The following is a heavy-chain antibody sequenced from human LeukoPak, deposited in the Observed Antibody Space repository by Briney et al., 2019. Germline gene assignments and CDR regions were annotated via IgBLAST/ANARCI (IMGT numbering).Heavy chain of an antibody. V-gene: IGHV4-59*08. D-gene: IGHD6-6*01. Sequence: ATRSPTSTACGAFSSNDICRGLRAPPERGRGGFGYVYYTGSTNDNPSIKSRVTMFADKSKNQFSRRQYSVTDADTAVYYGAGHFAYTSSSYFDYWGQGSLVTVSS. J-gene: IGHJ4*02. CDR1: GAFSSNDI. CDR2: VYYTGST. CDR3: AGHFAYTSSSYFDY.